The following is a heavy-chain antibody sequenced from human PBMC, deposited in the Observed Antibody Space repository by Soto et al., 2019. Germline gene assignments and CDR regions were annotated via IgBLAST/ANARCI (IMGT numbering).Heavy chain of an antibody. J-gene: IGHJ6*02. D-gene: IGHD1-26*01. CDR3: ARDGAWRGFDV. Sequence: SETLSLTCAVSGDSISSGGYSWSWIRQPPGKGLEWVGYIDRSGSTYYNPSLKSRVTISADRSNNRFSLILNSATAADTAVYFCARDGAWRGFDVWGQGTTVTVSS. V-gene: IGHV4-30-2*01. CDR1: GDSISSGGYS. CDR2: IDRSGST.